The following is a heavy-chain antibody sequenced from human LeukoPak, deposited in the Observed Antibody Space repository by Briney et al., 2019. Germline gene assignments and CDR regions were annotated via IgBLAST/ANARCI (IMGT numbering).Heavy chain of an antibody. CDR2: IIPILGIA. CDR1: GGTFISYA. D-gene: IGHD3-22*01. J-gene: IGHJ4*02. V-gene: IGHV1-69*04. Sequence: SVKVSCKASGGTFISYAISWVRQAPGQGLEWMGRIIPILGIANYAQKFQGRVTITADRSTSTAYMELSSLRSEDTAVYYCARVGKRLSYYDSSGYVDYWGQGTLVTVSS. CDR3: ARVGKRLSYYDSSGYVDY.